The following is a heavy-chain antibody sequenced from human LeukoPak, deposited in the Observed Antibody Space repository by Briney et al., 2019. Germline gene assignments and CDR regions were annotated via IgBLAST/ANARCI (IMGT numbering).Heavy chain of an antibody. Sequence: GRSLRLSCAASGFTFSSYGMHWVRQAPGKGLEWVAVIWYDGSNKYYADSVKGRFTLSRDTSKNPLYLQMNSLRAEDTAVYYCARDGYDSSGTYYYYYGMDVWGQGTTVTVSS. CDR1: GFTFSSYG. J-gene: IGHJ6*02. CDR3: ARDGYDSSGTYYYYYGMDV. D-gene: IGHD3-22*01. V-gene: IGHV3-33*01. CDR2: IWYDGSNK.